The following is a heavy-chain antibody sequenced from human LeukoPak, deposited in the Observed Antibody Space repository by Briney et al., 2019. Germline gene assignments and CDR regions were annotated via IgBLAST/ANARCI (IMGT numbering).Heavy chain of an antibody. CDR1: GYIFISYG. CDR3: ARVPDMVTTEGYYYYGMDV. D-gene: IGHD5-12*01. V-gene: IGHV1-18*01. CDR2: ISVYNGNT. Sequence: ASVKVSCKASGYIFISYGISWVRQAPGQGLEWMGWISVYNGNTNYAQKFQGRVTMTIDTSTSTAYMELRSLRSDDTAVYYCARVPDMVTTEGYYYYGMDVWGQGTTVTVSS. J-gene: IGHJ6*02.